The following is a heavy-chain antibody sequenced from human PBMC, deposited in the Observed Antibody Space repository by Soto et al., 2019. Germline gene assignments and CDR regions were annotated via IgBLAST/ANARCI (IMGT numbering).Heavy chain of an antibody. CDR1: GVSFSNYA. D-gene: IGHD3-3*01. CDR2: ISGSGGST. V-gene: IGHV3-23*01. J-gene: IGHJ4*02. CDR3: AKVYDIRSGYSAYYFDY. Sequence: EVQLLESGEGLVQPGGSLRLSCAASGVSFSNYAMSWVRQAPGKGLEWVSTISGSGGSTYYADSVKGRFSISRDNSKNTQYLHMNSLRAEHTALYYFAKVYDIRSGYSAYYFDYRGQGTLVTVSS.